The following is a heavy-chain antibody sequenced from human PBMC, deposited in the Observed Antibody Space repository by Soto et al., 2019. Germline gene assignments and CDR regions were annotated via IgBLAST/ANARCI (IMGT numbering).Heavy chain of an antibody. J-gene: IGHJ6*04. V-gene: IGHV1-2*04. Sequence: ASVKVSCKASGYTFTGYYMHWVRQAPGQGLEWMGWINPNSGGTNYAQKFQGWVTMTRDTSISTAYMELSRLRSDDTAVYYCARDLREGGGMDVWGKGTTVTVSS. D-gene: IGHD3-16*01. CDR3: ARDLREGGGMDV. CDR2: INPNSGGT. CDR1: GYTFTGYY.